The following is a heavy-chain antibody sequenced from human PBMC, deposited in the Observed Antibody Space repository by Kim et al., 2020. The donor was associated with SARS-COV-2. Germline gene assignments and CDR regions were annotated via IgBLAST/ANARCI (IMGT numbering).Heavy chain of an antibody. J-gene: IGHJ4*02. CDR1: GGSISSYY. D-gene: IGHD6-6*01. V-gene: IGHV4-59*01. Sequence: SETLSLTCTVSGGSISSYYWSWIRQPPGKGLEWIGYIYYSGSTNYNPSLKSRVTMSVDTSKNQFSLKLSSVTAADTAVYFCARRYSSSALDYWGQGTLVTVSS. CDR3: ARRYSSSALDY. CDR2: IYYSGST.